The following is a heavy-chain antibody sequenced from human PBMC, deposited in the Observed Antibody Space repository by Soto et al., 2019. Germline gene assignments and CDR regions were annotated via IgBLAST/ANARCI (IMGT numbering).Heavy chain of an antibody. Sequence: PSETLSLTCNMSGDPYSISTYSWSWIRQPPGKALQWIGFIYQSGVTSYNPSLASRVSISLDRSNNQCSLKLKSVTAADTAVYFCAGMPYTSGLRFDPWGPGTLVTVSS. J-gene: IGHJ5*02. CDR2: IYQSGVT. D-gene: IGHD6-19*01. V-gene: IGHV4-30-2*01. CDR1: GDPYSISTYS. CDR3: AGMPYTSGLRFDP.